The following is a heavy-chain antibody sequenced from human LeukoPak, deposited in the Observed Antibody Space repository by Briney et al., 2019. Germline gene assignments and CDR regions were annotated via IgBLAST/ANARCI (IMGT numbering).Heavy chain of an antibody. CDR3: ARCIRDYYGSGYWFDP. Sequence: SETLSLTCTVSGGSISSYYWSWIRQPPGKGLEWIGYIYYSGSTNYNPSLKSRVTISVDTSKNQFSLKLSSVTAADTAVYYCARCIRDYYGSGYWFDPWGQGTLVTVSS. CDR1: GGSISSYY. CDR2: IYYSGST. V-gene: IGHV4-59*01. D-gene: IGHD3-10*01. J-gene: IGHJ5*02.